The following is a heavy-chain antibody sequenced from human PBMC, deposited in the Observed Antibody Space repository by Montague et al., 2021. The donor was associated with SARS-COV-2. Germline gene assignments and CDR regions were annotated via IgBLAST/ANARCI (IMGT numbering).Heavy chain of an antibody. Sequence: SLRLSCAASGFTFSTYAMSWVRQAPVKGLEWVSSVTGSFGATYDXDSXHGLFTISRDNSKNTVFLHMNSLRAEDTAVSYCARHVGMERVTYGMDVWGQGTTVTVSS. CDR1: GFTFSTYA. V-gene: IGHV3-23*01. CDR3: ARHVGMERVTYGMDV. J-gene: IGHJ6*02. CDR2: VTGSFGAT. D-gene: IGHD3-3*01.